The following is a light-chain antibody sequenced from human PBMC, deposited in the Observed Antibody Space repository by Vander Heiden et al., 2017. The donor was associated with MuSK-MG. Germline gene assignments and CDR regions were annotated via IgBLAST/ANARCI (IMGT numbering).Light chain of an antibody. CDR2: STN. CDR3: VLYMGSGSVV. J-gene: IGLJ2*01. V-gene: IGLV8-61*01. CDR1: SSSVSTSYY. Sequence: QTVVTQAPSFSASPGGTVTLTCGLSSSSVSTSYYPSWYQQTTGQAVRTLICSTNTRSSGVPDRFSGSILGNKAALTITGAQADEESDYYCVLYMGSGSVVFGGGTKLTVL.